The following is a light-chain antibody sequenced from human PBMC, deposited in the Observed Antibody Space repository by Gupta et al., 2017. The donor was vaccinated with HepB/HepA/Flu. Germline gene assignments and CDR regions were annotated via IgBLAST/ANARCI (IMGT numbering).Light chain of an antibody. CDR1: EDIKKY. CDR3: QQYHILYT. CDR2: EAS. V-gene: IGKV1-33*01. Sequence: DIQMNQSPSSLSASVGDRVTITCQASEDIKKYLNWYQQTPGKAPKLLIYEASDLQTGVPSRCTGSGSGTVFSVNIGSLQPEDVGTYYCQQYHILYTFGQGTKVEIK. J-gene: IGKJ2*01.